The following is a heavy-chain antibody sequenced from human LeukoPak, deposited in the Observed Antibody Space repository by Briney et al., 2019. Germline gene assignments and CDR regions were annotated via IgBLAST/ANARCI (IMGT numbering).Heavy chain of an antibody. Sequence: GGSLRLSCAASGFTFSSYGMHWVRQAPGKGLEWVAVISYDGSNKYYADSVKGRFTISRDNSKNTLYLQMNSLRAEDTAVYCCAKEGSHYGDLNSPDIWGQGTMVTVSS. CDR1: GFTFSSYG. J-gene: IGHJ3*02. V-gene: IGHV3-30*18. D-gene: IGHD4-17*01. CDR2: ISYDGSNK. CDR3: AKEGSHYGDLNSPDI.